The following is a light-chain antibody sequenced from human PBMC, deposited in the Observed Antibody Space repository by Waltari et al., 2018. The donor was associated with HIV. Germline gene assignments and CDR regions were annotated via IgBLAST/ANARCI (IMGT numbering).Light chain of an antibody. Sequence: IQMTQSPSNLSASVGDAVILTCRASQNIDNWLAWYQQRPGRAPKLLMSMTSVLETGVASRFRGSGSGTTFTLTSNSLQPDDFGTYYCQQYSTHYGFGQGTRVE. V-gene: IGKV1-5*03. CDR3: QQYSTHYG. CDR1: QNIDNW. CDR2: MTS. J-gene: IGKJ2*01.